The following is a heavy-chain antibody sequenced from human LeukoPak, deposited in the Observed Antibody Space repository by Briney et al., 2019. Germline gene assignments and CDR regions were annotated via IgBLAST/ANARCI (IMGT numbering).Heavy chain of an antibody. Sequence: GGSLRLSCAASGFTFSSYSMNSVPQAPGKGLECGESIRSSSSYIYYADSVKGRFTISIDTAKNSLYLQMNRLRAEDTAVYYCARGSTWSGFDCYYMGVWGKGTTVTVSS. CDR2: IRSSSSYI. J-gene: IGHJ6*03. CDR3: ARGSTWSGFDCYYMGV. CDR1: GFTFSSYS. V-gene: IGHV3-21*01. D-gene: IGHD3-3*01.